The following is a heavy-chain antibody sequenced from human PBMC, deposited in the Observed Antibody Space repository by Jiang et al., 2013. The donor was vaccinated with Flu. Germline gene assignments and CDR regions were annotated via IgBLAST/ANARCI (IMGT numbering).Heavy chain of an antibody. CDR2: IYYSGST. D-gene: IGHD6-13*01. Sequence: GSGLVKPSETLSLTCTVSGGSISSSSYYWGWIRQPPGKGLEWIGSIYYSGSTYYNPSLKSRVTISVDTSKNQFSLKLSSVTAADTAVYYCARQVYGSSRWFDPWGQGTLVTVSS. CDR1: GGSISSSSYY. V-gene: IGHV4-39*01. J-gene: IGHJ5*02. CDR3: ARQVYGSSRWFDP.